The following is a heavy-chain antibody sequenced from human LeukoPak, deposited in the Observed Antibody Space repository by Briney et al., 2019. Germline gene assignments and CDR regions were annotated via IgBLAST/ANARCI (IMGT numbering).Heavy chain of an antibody. CDR3: AKEGNYAFDI. CDR2: ISSSSSYT. J-gene: IGHJ3*02. Sequence: GGSLRLSCAASGFTFSDYYMSWIRQAPGKGREWVSYISSSSSYTNYAYSVKGRFTISRDNAKNSLYLQMNSLRAEDTAVYYCAKEGNYAFDIWGQGTMVTASS. V-gene: IGHV3-11*06. CDR1: GFTFSDYY. D-gene: IGHD1-7*01.